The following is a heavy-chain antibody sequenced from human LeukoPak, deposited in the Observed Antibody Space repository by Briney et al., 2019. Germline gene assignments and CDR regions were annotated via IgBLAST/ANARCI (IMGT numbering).Heavy chain of an antibody. J-gene: IGHJ5*02. CDR3: ARDSPVLLET. CDR1: GYTFTSYA. D-gene: IGHD3-10*01. CDR2: INTNTVKP. V-gene: IGHV7-4-1*02. Sequence: ASVKGSCKASGYTFTSYAMNWVRQAPVQGLEWMGCINTNTVKPTYAQGFTGRVVFSLDSSVSTEYLQISSLKAEDTAVYYCARDSPVLLETWGQGTLVTVSS.